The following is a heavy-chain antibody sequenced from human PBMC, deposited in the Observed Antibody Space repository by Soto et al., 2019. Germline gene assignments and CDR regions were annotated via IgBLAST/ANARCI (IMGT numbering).Heavy chain of an antibody. CDR3: AKNLRNRDTAMVD. V-gene: IGHV3-30*18. J-gene: IGHJ4*02. CDR2: ISYDGSNK. D-gene: IGHD5-18*01. Sequence: QVQLVESGGGVVQPGRSLRLSCAASGFTFSSYGMNWVRQAPGKGLEWVAVISYDGSNKYYADSVKGRFTISRDNSKNTLYLQMNSLRAEVTAVYYCAKNLRNRDTAMVDWGQGTLVTVSS. CDR1: GFTFSSYG.